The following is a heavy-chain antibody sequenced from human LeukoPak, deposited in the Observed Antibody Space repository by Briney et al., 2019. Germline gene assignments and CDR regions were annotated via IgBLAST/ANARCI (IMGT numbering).Heavy chain of an antibody. CDR3: VRGVPVTPGIDY. Sequence: GGSLRLSCATSGFSLSRNGMHWVRQAPGKGLEWVAVISYDGSNKYYADSVKGRFTISRDNSKNTLYLQMSSLRVEDTAVYYCVRGVPVTPGIDYWGQGTLVTVSS. J-gene: IGHJ4*02. CDR2: ISYDGSNK. D-gene: IGHD2-2*01. CDR1: GFSLSRNG. V-gene: IGHV3-30*12.